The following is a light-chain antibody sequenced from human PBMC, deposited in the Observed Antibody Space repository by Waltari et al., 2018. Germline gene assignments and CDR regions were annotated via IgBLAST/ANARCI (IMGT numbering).Light chain of an antibody. J-gene: IGKJ2*01. CDR1: QSVGSD. V-gene: IGKV3-15*01. CDR3: QQYNKWPPYT. CDR2: GAS. Sequence: EIVMTQSPATLSVSPGERATLSCRASQSVGSDLAWYQQKPGRAPNLLIHGASTRVTGIPARFSGSGSGTEVTLTISSLQSEDFAVYYCQQYNKWPPYTFGQGTKLEIK.